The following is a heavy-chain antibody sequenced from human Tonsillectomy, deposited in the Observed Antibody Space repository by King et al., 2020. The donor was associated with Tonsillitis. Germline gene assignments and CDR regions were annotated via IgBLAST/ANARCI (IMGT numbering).Heavy chain of an antibody. V-gene: IGHV3-21*01. CDR1: GFTFSSYS. CDR3: AREWGSGSYQDYYYGIDV. J-gene: IGHJ6*02. Sequence: VQLVESGGGLVKPGGSLRLSCAASGFTFSSYSMNWVRQAPGKGLEWVSSISSSSSYIYYADSVKGRFTISRDNAKNTLYLQINSLRAEDTAVYYCAREWGSGSYQDYYYGIDVWGQGTTVTVSS. D-gene: IGHD3-10*01. CDR2: ISSSSSYI.